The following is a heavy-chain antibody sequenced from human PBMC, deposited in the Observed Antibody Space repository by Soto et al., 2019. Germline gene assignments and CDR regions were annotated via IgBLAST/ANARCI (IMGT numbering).Heavy chain of an antibody. Sequence: GASVKVSCKASGGTFSSYAISWVRQAPGQGLEWMGGIIPIFGTANYAQEFQGRVTITADESTSTAYMELSSLRSEDTAVYYCAREAGPITMIVVAYDAFDIWGQGTMVPVSS. D-gene: IGHD3-22*01. CDR2: IIPIFGTA. J-gene: IGHJ3*02. V-gene: IGHV1-69*13. CDR3: AREAGPITMIVVAYDAFDI. CDR1: GGTFSSYA.